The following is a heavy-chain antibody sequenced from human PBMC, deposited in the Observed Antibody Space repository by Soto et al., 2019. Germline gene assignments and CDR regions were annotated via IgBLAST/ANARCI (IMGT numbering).Heavy chain of an antibody. J-gene: IGHJ2*01. CDR2: ITWNSGKI. V-gene: IGHV3-9*01. D-gene: IGHD1-26*01. CDR1: GFIFDDYD. Sequence: EVQLVESGGGSVQPGRSLRLSCAASGFIFDDYDMHWVRQAPGKGLEWVSGITWNSGKIGYADSVKGRFTISRDNAKNSLYLQMNSLRPEDTALYYCAKEGGAHWYFDVWGRGTLVTVSS. CDR3: AKEGGAHWYFDV.